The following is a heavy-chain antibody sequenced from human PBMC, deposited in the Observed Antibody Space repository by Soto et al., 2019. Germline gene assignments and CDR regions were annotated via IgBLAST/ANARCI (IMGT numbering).Heavy chain of an antibody. CDR3: ARQATY. Sequence: QLQLQESGPGLVKPSETLSLTCNVSGVSISDTIDYWCWIRHTPGKGLEWIGSVYFNGKTFYNPSLKSRLTISVDRSKNQISLRLTSVPAADPAVYCCARQATYWGQGTLVAVSS. CDR1: GVSISDTIDY. CDR2: VYFNGKT. J-gene: IGHJ4*02. V-gene: IGHV4-39*01.